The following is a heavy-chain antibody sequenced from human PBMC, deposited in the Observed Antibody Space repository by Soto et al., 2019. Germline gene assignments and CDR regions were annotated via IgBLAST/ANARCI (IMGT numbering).Heavy chain of an antibody. J-gene: IGHJ6*02. V-gene: IGHV5-51*01. CDR3: ARSSDIVFCSGIDV. Sequence: PGESLKISCKGSGNSFTNYWIACVRQMPGKGLEWMGVTNPDDSDTRYSPSFQGQVTISADKSISTAYLQWSSLKASDTAMYYCARSSDIVFCSGIDVWAQGTTGTVSS. CDR2: TNPDDSDT. CDR1: GNSFTNYW. D-gene: IGHD2-15*01.